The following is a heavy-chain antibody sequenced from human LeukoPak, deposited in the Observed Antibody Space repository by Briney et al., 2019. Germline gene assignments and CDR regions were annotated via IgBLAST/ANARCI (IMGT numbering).Heavy chain of an antibody. J-gene: IGHJ4*02. V-gene: IGHV2-5*02. CDR2: IYWDDDK. Sequence: SGPTLVNPTQTLTLTCTFSGFSLSTSGVGVHWIRQPPGKALEWLALIYWDDDKRYNPSLKSRLTITKDTSNNQVVITMTNMDPGDTDTYYCAHRPSDFGYWGQGTLVTVYS. CDR1: GFSLSTSGVG. CDR3: AHRPSDFGY.